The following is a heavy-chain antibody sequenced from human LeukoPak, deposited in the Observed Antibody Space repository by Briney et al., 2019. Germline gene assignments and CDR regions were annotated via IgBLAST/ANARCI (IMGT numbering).Heavy chain of an antibody. CDR3: ARAPPYYYGSGSQGSYHYGMDV. CDR2: VYYSGST. Sequence: PSETLSLTCTVSGGSLSNYYWSWIRQPPGKGLEWIGYVYYSGSTNYNPSLKSRVAISIDTSKNQFSLKLGSVTAADTAMYYCARAPPYYYGSGSQGSYHYGMDVWAKGPRSPSP. D-gene: IGHD3-10*01. CDR1: GGSLSNYY. V-gene: IGHV4-59*01. J-gene: IGHJ6*02.